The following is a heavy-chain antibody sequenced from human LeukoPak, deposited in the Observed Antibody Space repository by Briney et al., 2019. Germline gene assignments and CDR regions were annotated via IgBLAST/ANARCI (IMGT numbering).Heavy chain of an antibody. CDR1: GYRXSDYY. D-gene: IGHD2-15*01. J-gene: IGHJ4*02. V-gene: IGHV1-2*02. CDR2: VNSNSGGT. CDR3: ARGYCSGGSRYHFDS. Sequence: ASVKVSCKASGYRXSDYYMHWVRQAPGQGLEWMGCVNSNSGGTHYAQKFEGRVIMTRDTSISTAYMELSRLKSDDTALYYCARGYCSGGSRYHFDSWGQGTLVTVSS.